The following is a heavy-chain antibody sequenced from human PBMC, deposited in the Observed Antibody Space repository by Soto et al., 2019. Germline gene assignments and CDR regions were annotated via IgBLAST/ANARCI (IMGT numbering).Heavy chain of an antibody. V-gene: IGHV4-59*01. Sequence: SETLSLTCTVSGGSISSYYWSWIRQPPGKGLEWIGYIYYSGSTNYNPSLKSRVTISVDTSKNQFSLKLSSVTAADTAVYYCARGRVVVVPAATPYYYMDVWGKGTTVTVSS. CDR3: ARGRVVVVPAATPYYYMDV. D-gene: IGHD2-2*01. CDR2: IYYSGST. CDR1: GGSISSYY. J-gene: IGHJ6*03.